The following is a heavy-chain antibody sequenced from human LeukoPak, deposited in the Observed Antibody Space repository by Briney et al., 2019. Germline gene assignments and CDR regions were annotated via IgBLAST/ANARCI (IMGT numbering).Heavy chain of an antibody. CDR1: GFTFSSYA. CDR3: ARGGAARPDF. J-gene: IGHJ4*02. D-gene: IGHD6-6*01. V-gene: IGHV3-23*01. Sequence: GGSLRLSCAASGFTFSSYAMSWVRQAPGKGLEWVSAISGSGGSTYYADSVKGRFTISRDNSKNTLYLQMNSLRVKDTAVYYCARGGAARPDFWGQGTLVTVSS. CDR2: ISGSGGST.